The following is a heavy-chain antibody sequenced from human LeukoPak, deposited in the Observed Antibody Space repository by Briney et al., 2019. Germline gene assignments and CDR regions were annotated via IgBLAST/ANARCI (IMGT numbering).Heavy chain of an antibody. V-gene: IGHV3-53*01. CDR1: GFTVSDNY. J-gene: IGHJ5*02. CDR3: ARDAPQVPAAGVLAS. D-gene: IGHD6-13*01. CDR2: RYSRGDT. Sequence: GGSLRLSCAASGFTVSDNYMSWVRQAPGKGLEWVSVRYSRGDTYYANTVKGRFTFSRDISKNTLYLQMNGLRTEDTAMYYCARDAPQVPAAGVLASWGQGTLVTVSS.